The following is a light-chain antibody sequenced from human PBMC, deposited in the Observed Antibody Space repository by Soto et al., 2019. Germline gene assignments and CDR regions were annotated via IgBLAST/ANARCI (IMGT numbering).Light chain of an antibody. CDR3: QQYVSSVT. CDR1: QSVDSSF. V-gene: IGKV3-20*01. J-gene: IGKJ1*01. Sequence: EIVLTQSPGSLSLSPGERATLSCMASQSVDSSFFAWYQKKPGQAPRLLIYGASKRATGIPDRFSGSGSGTDFTLTISRLEPEDCAVYYCQQYVSSVTFGQGTKVEIK. CDR2: GAS.